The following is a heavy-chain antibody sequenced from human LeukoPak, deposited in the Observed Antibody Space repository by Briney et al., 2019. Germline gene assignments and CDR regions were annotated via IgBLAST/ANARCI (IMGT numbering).Heavy chain of an antibody. J-gene: IGHJ4*02. V-gene: IGHV1-69*05. CDR2: IIPIFGTA. CDR1: GGTFSSYA. D-gene: IGHD3-22*01. Sequence: SVKVSCKASGGTFSSYAVSWVRQAPGQGLEWMGGIIPIFGTANYAQKFQGRVTITTDESTSTAYMELSSLRSEDTAVYYCARGYYYDSSGYRYYFDYWGQGTLVTVSS. CDR3: ARGYYYDSSGYRYYFDY.